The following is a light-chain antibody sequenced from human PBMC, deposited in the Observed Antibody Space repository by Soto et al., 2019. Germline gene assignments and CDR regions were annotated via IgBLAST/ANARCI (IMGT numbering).Light chain of an antibody. CDR2: GAS. J-gene: IGKJ4*01. CDR3: QQYNNWPRAT. V-gene: IGKV3-20*01. Sequence: ENVLTQSPGTLSLSPGDTATLSCRASQTIFNSYLAWYQQKPGQAPRLLIYGASSRATGIPDRFSGGGSGTEFNLTISSLQSEDFGVYYCQQYNNWPRATFGGGTKVEIK. CDR1: QTIFNSY.